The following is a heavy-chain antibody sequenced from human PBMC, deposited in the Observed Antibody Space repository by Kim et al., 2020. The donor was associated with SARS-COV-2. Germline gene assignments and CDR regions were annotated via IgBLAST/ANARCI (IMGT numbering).Heavy chain of an antibody. D-gene: IGHD2-21*01. V-gene: IGHV3-23*01. CDR2: VKNSGTRT. CDR1: GFLFTTYG. CDR3: AKGYCGGKDCYYGMDV. Sequence: GGSLRLSCAASGFLFTTYGMSWVRQAPGKGLEWVSSVKNSGTRTYYADSVKGRFTISRDNSRNTVFLQMNSLRAEDTAIYYCAKGYCGGKDCYYGMDVWG. J-gene: IGHJ6*01.